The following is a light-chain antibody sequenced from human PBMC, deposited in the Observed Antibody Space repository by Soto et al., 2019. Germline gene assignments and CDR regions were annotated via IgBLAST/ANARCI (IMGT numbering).Light chain of an antibody. CDR3: TSYTSSSTPYV. Sequence: QSALTQPVSVSGSPGQSITISCAGTSSDVGGYTYVSWYQQHPGKAPKLMIYDVSNRPSGVSNRFSGSKSGNTASLTISGLQAEDEADYYCTSYTSSSTPYVFGGGTKVTVL. CDR1: SSDVGGYTY. J-gene: IGLJ1*01. V-gene: IGLV2-14*01. CDR2: DVS.